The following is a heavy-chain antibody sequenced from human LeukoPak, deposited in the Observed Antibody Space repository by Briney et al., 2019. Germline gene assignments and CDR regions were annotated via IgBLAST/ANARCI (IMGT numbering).Heavy chain of an antibody. J-gene: IGHJ4*02. CDR2: FDVIDSET. Sequence: ASVKVSCTVSGSSLSELSLYWVRQAPGKGLEWMGGFDVIDSETFYAQKFQGRVTMTEDSSRDTAYTELRSLTSDDTALYYCAAGRPYSLLDYWGQGTLVTVSS. CDR3: AAGRPYSLLDY. D-gene: IGHD5-18*01. CDR1: GSSLSELS. V-gene: IGHV1-24*01.